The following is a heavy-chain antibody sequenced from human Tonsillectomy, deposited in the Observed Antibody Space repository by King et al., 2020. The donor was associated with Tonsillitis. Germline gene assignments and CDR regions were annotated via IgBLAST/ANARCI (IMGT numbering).Heavy chain of an antibody. CDR2: ISSDGSKK. CDR3: AKARQWLVHFDY. V-gene: IGHV3-30*18. J-gene: IGHJ4*02. Sequence: VQLVESGGGVVQPGRSLRLSCAASGFTFSSYGIHWVRQAPGKGLEWVAVISSDGSKKYYADSVRGRFTISRDNSKNTLYRQMNSLRADDTAVYYCAKARQWLVHFDYWGQGTLVTVSS. D-gene: IGHD6-19*01. CDR1: GFTFSSYG.